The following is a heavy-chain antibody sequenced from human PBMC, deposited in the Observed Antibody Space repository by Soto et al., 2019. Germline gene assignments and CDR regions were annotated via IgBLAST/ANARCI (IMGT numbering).Heavy chain of an antibody. J-gene: IGHJ4*02. V-gene: IGHV1-2*04. Sequence: VASVKVSCKASGYTFTDYYMHWVRQAPGQGLAWMGWINPNSGGTNYAQKFQGWVTMTRDTSISTAYMELSRLTSDDTAVYYCAREPEIGYWGQGTLVTVSS. D-gene: IGHD2-2*01. CDR2: INPNSGGT. CDR3: AREPEIGY. CDR1: GYTFTDYY.